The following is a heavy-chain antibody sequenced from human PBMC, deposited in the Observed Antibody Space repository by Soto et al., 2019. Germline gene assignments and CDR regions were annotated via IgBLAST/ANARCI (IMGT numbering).Heavy chain of an antibody. J-gene: IGHJ4*02. CDR3: TTGWMPADGRAYYFEY. V-gene: IGHV3-15*07. Sequence: EVQLVESGGGLVKPGGSLRLSCAASGFTFTTAWLNWVRQAPGKGLEWVGRIKSNSDGGTTDYAAPVKGRFTISRDDSENTLYLQANSLKTDDTAVYYCTTGWMPADGRAYYFEYWGQGTLVTVSS. D-gene: IGHD6-13*01. CDR2: IKSNSDGGTT. CDR1: GFTFTTAW.